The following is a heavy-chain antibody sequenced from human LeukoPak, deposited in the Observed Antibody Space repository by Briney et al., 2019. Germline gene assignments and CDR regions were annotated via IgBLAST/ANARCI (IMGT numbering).Heavy chain of an antibody. D-gene: IGHD3-10*01. CDR2: ISGSCDST. V-gene: IGHV3-23*01. J-gene: IGHJ4*02. Sequence: GSLRLSCAASGFTFSSYAMSWVRQAPGEGLEWVSAISGSCDSTYYADSVKGRFTISRDNSKNTLYLQMNSLRAEDTAVYYCARSGYGKIFDYWGQGTLVTVSS. CDR1: GFTFSSYA. CDR3: ARSGYGKIFDY.